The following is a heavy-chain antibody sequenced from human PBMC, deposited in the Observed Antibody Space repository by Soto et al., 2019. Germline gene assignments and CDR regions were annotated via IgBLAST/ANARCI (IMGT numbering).Heavy chain of an antibody. CDR2: ISHDGYNE. CDR1: GFTFSSHG. J-gene: IGHJ4*02. D-gene: IGHD6-6*01. Sequence: PGGSLRLSCAASGFTFSSHGMHWLRQAPGKGLEWVTVISHDGYNEYYADSVKGRFTISRDNSKNTLYLQMNSLRAEDTAVYYCARDQPIAARLQDYWGQGTLVTVSS. V-gene: IGHV3-30*03. CDR3: ARDQPIAARLQDY.